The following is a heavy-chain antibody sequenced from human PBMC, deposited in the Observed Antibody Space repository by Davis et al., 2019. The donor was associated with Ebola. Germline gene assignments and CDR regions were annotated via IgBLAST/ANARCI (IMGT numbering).Heavy chain of an antibody. CDR1: GYSFTSYW. J-gene: IGHJ5*02. D-gene: IGHD3-10*01. CDR2: IYPGDSET. CDR3: ARSGPARRAWFDP. V-gene: IGHV5-51*01. Sequence: KVSCKGSGYSFTSYWIGWVRQMPGKGLEWMGIIYPGDSETRYSPSFQGQVTISADKSVSTAYLQWSSLKASDTAMYYCARSGPARRAWFDPWGQGTLVTVSS.